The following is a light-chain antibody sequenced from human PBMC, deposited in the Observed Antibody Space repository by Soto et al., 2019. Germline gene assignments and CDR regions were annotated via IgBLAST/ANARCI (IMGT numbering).Light chain of an antibody. CDR1: ISDVGSYNL. Sequence: QSVLTHPASVSGSPGQSITLSCTGTISDVGSYNLVSWYQQHPGKAPKLMIYEGSKRPSGVSNRFSGSKSGNTASLTISGLQAEDEADYYCCSFAGSNTFVFGTGTKVTVL. CDR2: EGS. J-gene: IGLJ1*01. V-gene: IGLV2-23*03. CDR3: CSFAGSNTFV.